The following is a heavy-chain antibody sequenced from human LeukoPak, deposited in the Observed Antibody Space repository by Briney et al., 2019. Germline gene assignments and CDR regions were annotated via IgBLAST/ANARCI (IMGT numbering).Heavy chain of an antibody. J-gene: IGHJ4*02. CDR3: ARIIPPYGAFVDY. CDR2: IYYSGST. Sequence: SETLSLTCTVSGGSVSSGSYYWSWIRQPPGKGLEWIGYIYYSGSTNYNPSLKSRVTISVDTSKNQFSLKLSSVTAADTAVYYCARIIPPYGAFVDYWGQGTLVTVSS. D-gene: IGHD3-16*01. CDR1: GGSVSSGSYY. V-gene: IGHV4-61*01.